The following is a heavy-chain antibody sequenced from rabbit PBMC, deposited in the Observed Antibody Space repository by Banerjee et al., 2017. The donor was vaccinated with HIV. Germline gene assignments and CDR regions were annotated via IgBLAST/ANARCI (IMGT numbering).Heavy chain of an antibody. CDR1: GFSFSSSYY. CDR3: ARGLVVVDYYGMDL. J-gene: IGHJ6*01. CDR2: IYAGSSGST. D-gene: IGHD8-1*01. V-gene: IGHV1S40*01. Sequence: QSLEESGGDLVKPGASLTLTCTASGFSFSSSYYMCWVRQAPGKGLEWIACIYAGSSGSTYYASWAKGRFTISKTSSTTVTLQMTSLTAADTATYFCARGLVVVDYYGMDLWGPGTLVTDS.